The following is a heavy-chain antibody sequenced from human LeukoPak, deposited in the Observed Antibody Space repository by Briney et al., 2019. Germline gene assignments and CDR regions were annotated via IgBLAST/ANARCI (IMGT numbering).Heavy chain of an antibody. D-gene: IGHD1-1*01. CDR2: INGGNGNT. V-gene: IGHV1-3*01. CDR1: GYTFTSYA. Sequence: ASVKVSCTASGYTFTSYAMHWVRQAPGQGLEWMGWINGGNGNTEYSQKFQGRVTITRDTSASTAYMELSSLRSEDTAVYYCAGGPITVTKSPPNCWFAPRGQGTLVTVSS. CDR3: AGGPITVTKSPPNCWFAP. J-gene: IGHJ5*02.